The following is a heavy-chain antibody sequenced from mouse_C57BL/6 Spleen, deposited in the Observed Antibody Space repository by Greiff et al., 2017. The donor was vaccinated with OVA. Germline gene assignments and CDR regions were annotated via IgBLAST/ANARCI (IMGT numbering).Heavy chain of an antibody. CDR3: ARRGTGPGYFDY. CDR1: GFTFSSYG. Sequence: EVQVVESGGDLVKPGGSLKLSCAASGFTFSSYGMSWVRQTPDKRLEWVATISSGGSYTYYPDSVKGRFTISRDNAKNTLYLQMSSLKSEDTAMYYGARRGTGPGYFDYWGQGTTLTVSS. CDR2: ISSGGSYT. V-gene: IGHV5-6*01. D-gene: IGHD3-3*01. J-gene: IGHJ2*01.